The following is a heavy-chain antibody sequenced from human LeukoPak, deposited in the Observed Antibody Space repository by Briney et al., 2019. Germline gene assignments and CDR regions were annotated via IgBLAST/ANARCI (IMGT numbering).Heavy chain of an antibody. CDR2: IYTGGDT. Sequence: GRSLRLSCEGSGFTFRSYAMHWVRQAPGKGLEWVSVIYTGGDTYYADSVRGRFTIFRDSSKNTVNLQMNSLRAEDTALYYCAGGQMFTSGGFDDWGQGTLVTVSS. CDR1: GFTFRSYA. V-gene: IGHV3-53*01. D-gene: IGHD6-19*01. CDR3: AGGQMFTSGGFDD. J-gene: IGHJ4*02.